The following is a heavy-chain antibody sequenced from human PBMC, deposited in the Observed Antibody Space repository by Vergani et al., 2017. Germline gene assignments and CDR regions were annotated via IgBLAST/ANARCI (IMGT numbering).Heavy chain of an antibody. Sequence: QVQLQESGPGLVKPSETLSLTCTVSGGSISSYYWSWIRQPPGKGLEWIGYIYYSGSTNYNPSLKSRVTISVDTSKNQFSLKLSSVTAADTAVYYCARDRTVRGVSIWDYYYGMDVWGQGTTVTVSS. CDR2: IYYSGST. V-gene: IGHV4-59*01. J-gene: IGHJ6*02. CDR3: ARDRTVRGVSIWDYYYGMDV. CDR1: GGSISSYY. D-gene: IGHD3-10*01.